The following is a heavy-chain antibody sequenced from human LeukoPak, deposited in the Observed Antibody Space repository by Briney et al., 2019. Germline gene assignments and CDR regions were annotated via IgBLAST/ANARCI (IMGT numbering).Heavy chain of an antibody. J-gene: IGHJ6*02. CDR1: GFTFSDYY. V-gene: IGHV3-11*01. CDR3: ARDQRRLPPYYYYGMDV. Sequence: GGSLRLSCAASGFTFSDYYMSWIRQAPGKGLEWVPYISSSGSTIYYADSVKGRFTISRDNAKNSLYLQMNSLRAEDTAVYYCARDQRRLPPYYYYGMDVWGQGTTVTVSS. D-gene: IGHD6-25*01. CDR2: ISSSGSTI.